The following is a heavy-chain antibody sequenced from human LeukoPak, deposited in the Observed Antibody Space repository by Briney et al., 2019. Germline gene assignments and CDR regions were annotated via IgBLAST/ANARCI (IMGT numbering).Heavy chain of an antibody. J-gene: IGHJ5*02. CDR3: AGRTMVRGVIKNWFDP. Sequence: SETLSLTCAVYGGSFSGYYWSWIRQPPGKGLEWIGEINHSGSTNYNPSLKSRVTISVDTSKNQFSLKLSSVTAADTAVYYCAGRTMVRGVIKNWFDPWGQGTLVTVSS. V-gene: IGHV4-34*01. CDR1: GGSFSGYY. CDR2: INHSGST. D-gene: IGHD3-10*01.